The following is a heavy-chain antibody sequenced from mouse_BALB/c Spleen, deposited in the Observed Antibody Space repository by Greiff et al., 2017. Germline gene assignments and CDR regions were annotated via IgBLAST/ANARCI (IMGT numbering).Heavy chain of an antibody. Sequence: VQLQQSAAELARPGASVKMSCKASGYTFTSYTMHWVKQRPGQGLEWIGYINPSSGYTEYNQKFKDKTTLTADKSSSTAYMQLSSLTSEDSAVYYCARRAMIPGAMDYWGQGTSVTVSS. CDR1: GYTFTSYT. CDR2: INPSSGYT. D-gene: IGHD2-3*01. CDR3: ARRAMIPGAMDY. J-gene: IGHJ4*01. V-gene: IGHV1-4*02.